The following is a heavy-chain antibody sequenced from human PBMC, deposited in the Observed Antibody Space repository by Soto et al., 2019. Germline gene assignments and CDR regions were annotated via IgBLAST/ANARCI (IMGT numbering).Heavy chain of an antibody. Sequence: QLHLQESGPGLVKPTETLSLTCTVSGGSIRSDIYYWDWVRQPPGEGLEWIASMDNTGRSYYNPYRKSSDSISAVKSRNQFSLKLSSVTAADTAVYDCAKPSATTYYNGRRDCDFDLWGRGTLVIVSS. V-gene: IGHV4-39*01. CDR2: MDNTGRS. CDR3: AKPSATTYYNGRRDCDFDL. D-gene: IGHD3-10*01. J-gene: IGHJ2*01. CDR1: GGSIRSDIYY.